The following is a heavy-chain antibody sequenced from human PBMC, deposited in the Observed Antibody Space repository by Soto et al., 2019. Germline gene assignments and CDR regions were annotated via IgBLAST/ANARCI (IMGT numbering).Heavy chain of an antibody. CDR2: ISAHNGNT. CDR3: ARRYGGAVDY. V-gene: IGHV1-18*01. J-gene: IGHJ4*02. Sequence: QVHLVQSGAEVKKPGASVKVSCKGSGYAFTTYGITWVRQAPGQGLEWMGWISAHNGNTNYAQKLQGRVTVTRDTSTSTAYMELRSLRSDDTAGYYGARRYGGAVDYWGQGTLVTVSS. D-gene: IGHD3-10*01. CDR1: GYAFTTYG.